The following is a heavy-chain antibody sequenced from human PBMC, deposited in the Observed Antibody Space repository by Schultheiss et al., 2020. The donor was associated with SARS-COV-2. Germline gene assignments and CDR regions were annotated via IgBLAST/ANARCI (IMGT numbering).Heavy chain of an antibody. CDR3: AKAMVYAAYYYYYGMDV. CDR1: GFTFSSYA. V-gene: IGHV3-23*01. Sequence: GGSLRLSCAASGFTFSSYAMSWVRQAPGKGLDWVSAISGSGGSTYYADSVKGRFTISRDNSKNTLYLQMNSLRAEDTAVYYCAKAMVYAAYYYYYGMDVWGQGTTVTVSS. J-gene: IGHJ6*02. D-gene: IGHD2-8*01. CDR2: ISGSGGST.